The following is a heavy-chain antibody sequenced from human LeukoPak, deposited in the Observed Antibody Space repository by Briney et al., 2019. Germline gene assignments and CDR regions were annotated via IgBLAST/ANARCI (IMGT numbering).Heavy chain of an antibody. CDR1: GGSISSGGYY. CDR3: ARSSSGWYDY. V-gene: IGHV4-31*03. J-gene: IGHJ4*02. CDR2: IYYSGST. D-gene: IGHD6-19*01. Sequence: SETLSLTCTVSGGSISSGGYYWSWIRQHPGKGLEWIGYIYYSGSTYYNPSLKSRVTISVDTSKNQFSLKLSSVTAADTAAYYCARSSSGWYDYWGQGTLVTVSS.